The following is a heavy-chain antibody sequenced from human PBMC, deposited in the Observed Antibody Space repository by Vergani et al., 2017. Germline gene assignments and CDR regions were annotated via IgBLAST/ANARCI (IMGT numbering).Heavy chain of an antibody. V-gene: IGHV3-30*18. J-gene: IGHJ4*02. D-gene: IGHD5-18*01. CDR2: ISYDGSNK. CDR3: AKQQLWLGRPAGNFDE. Sequence: QVQLVESGGGVVQPGRSLRLSCAASGFTFSSYGMHWVRQAPGKGLEWVAVISYDGSNKYYADSVKGRFTISRDNSKNTLYLQMNSLRAEDTAVYYCAKQQLWLGRPAGNFDEWGQGSLVTVSS. CDR1: GFTFSSYG.